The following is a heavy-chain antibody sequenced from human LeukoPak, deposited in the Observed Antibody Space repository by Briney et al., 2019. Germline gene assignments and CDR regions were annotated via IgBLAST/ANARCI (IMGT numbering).Heavy chain of an antibody. CDR3: ARDLGYGSGSFLDY. Sequence: PGGSLRLPCAASGFTFSSYAMNWVRQAPGKGLEWVSSISSSSSYIYYADSVKGRFTISRDNAKNSLYLQMNSLRAEDTAVYYCARDLGYGSGSFLDYWGQGTLVTVSS. CDR2: ISSSSSYI. J-gene: IGHJ4*02. CDR1: GFTFSSYA. D-gene: IGHD3-10*01. V-gene: IGHV3-21*01.